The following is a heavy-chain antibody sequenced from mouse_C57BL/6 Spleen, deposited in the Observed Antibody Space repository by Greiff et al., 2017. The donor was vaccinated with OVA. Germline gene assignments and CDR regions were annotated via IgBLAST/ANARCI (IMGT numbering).Heavy chain of an antibody. V-gene: IGHV1-81*01. CDR3: APFTTVVATGDY. CDR1: GYTFTSYG. Sequence: QVQPQQSGAELARPGASVKLSCKASGYTFTSYGISWVKQRTGQGLEWIGEIYPRSGNTYYNEKFKGKATLTADKSSSTAYMELRSLTSEDSAVYFCAPFTTVVATGDYWGQGTTLTVSS. J-gene: IGHJ2*01. D-gene: IGHD1-1*01. CDR2: IYPRSGNT.